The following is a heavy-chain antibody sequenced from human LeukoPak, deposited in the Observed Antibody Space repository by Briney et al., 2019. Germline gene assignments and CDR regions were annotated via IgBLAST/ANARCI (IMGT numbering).Heavy chain of an antibody. J-gene: IGHJ2*01. Sequence: SVKVSCKASGGTFSSYAISWVRQAPGQGLEWMGRIIPIFGTANYAQKFQGRVTITTDEYTSTAYMELSSLRSEDTAVYYCARDQANWYFDLWGRGTLVTVSS. CDR3: ARDQANWYFDL. CDR2: IIPIFGTA. CDR1: GGTFSSYA. V-gene: IGHV1-69*05.